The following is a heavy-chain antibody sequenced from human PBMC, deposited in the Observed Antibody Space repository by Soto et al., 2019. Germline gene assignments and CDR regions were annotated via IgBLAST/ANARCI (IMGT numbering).Heavy chain of an antibody. V-gene: IGHV4-31*03. J-gene: IGHJ3*02. CDR3: ARFLVVTAIFALDI. CDR2: IYYSGTT. CDR1: GGSIRSAGYY. Sequence: SETLSLTCTASGGSIRSAGYYWSWVRQHPGKGLEWIGNIYYSGTTYYNPSLKSRVVISVDTSKDQFALEMRSVTAADTALYYCARFLVVTAIFALDIWGQGTLVTVSS. D-gene: IGHD2-21*02.